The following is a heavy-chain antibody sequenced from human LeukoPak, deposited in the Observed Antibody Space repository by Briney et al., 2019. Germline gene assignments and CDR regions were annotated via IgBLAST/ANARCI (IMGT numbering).Heavy chain of an antibody. CDR2: IYSGGST. J-gene: IGHJ4*02. V-gene: IGHV3-53*01. CDR3: ARSYCGGDCRFDY. CDR1: GFTVSSNY. D-gene: IGHD2-21*02. Sequence: GGSLRLSCAASGFTVSSNYTSWVRQAPGKGLEWVSVIYSGGSTYYADSVKGRFTISRDNSKNTLYLQMNSLRAEDTAVYYCARSYCGGDCRFDYWGQGTLVTVSS.